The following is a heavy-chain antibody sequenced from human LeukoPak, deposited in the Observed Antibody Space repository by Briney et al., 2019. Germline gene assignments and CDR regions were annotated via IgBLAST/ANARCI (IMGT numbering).Heavy chain of an antibody. D-gene: IGHD6-19*01. CDR1: GYTFTSYG. V-gene: IGHV1-18*01. CDR3: ARGLAVAGHNWFDP. J-gene: IGHJ5*02. Sequence: ASVKVSCKASGYTFTSYGISWVRQAPGQGLEWMGWISAYNGNTNYAQKLQGRVTMTTDTSTSTAYMELRGLRSDDTAVYYCARGLAVAGHNWFDPWGQGTLVTVSS. CDR2: ISAYNGNT.